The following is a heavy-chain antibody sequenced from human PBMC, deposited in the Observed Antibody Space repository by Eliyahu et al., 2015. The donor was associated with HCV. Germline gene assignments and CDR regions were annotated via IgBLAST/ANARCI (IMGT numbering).Heavy chain of an antibody. CDR3: ARAKVWRRLSLDV. V-gene: IGHV1-3*01. CDR2: INVENGAT. D-gene: IGHD1-1*01. CDR1: GFTFTSFA. Sequence: QVHLVQTGAEVREPGASVKLSCKASGFTFTSFAVHWVRQAPGQSPEWMGWINVENGATKYSQALQHRVAITSDTSANTVSLQMSSLNSEDTAVYYCARAKVWRRLSLDVWGHGTTVIVSS. J-gene: IGHJ6*02.